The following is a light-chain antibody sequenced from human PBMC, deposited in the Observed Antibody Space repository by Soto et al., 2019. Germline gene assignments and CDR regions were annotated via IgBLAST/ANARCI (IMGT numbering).Light chain of an antibody. CDR2: HVT. J-gene: IGLJ1*01. V-gene: IGLV2-14*03. CDR1: SSDIGHYDY. CDR3: CSLTTSHTYV. Sequence: QSVLTQPDSVSGSPGQSITISCTGTSSDIGHYDYVSWYQQHPGKAPKLMIYHVTYRPSGVSNRYSGSKSGNSASLTISGLQADEEADYYCCSLTTSHTYVFGSGTKVTVL.